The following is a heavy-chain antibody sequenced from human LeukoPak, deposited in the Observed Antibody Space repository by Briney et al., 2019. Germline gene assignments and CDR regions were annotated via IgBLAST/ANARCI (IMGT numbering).Heavy chain of an antibody. J-gene: IGHJ3*02. Sequence: GGSLRLSCAASGFTVSSNYMSWARQAPGKGLEWVSITYSDVNTNYADSVKGRFTISRDNSKNTLSLQMNSLRAEDTAVYYCARKNDLSNAAFDIWGQGTVVTVSS. CDR2: TYSDVNT. CDR1: GFTVSSNY. CDR3: ARKNDLSNAAFDI. V-gene: IGHV3-53*01. D-gene: IGHD1-1*01.